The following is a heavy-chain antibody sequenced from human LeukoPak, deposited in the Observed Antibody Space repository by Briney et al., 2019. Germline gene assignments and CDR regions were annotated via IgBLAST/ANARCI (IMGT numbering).Heavy chain of an antibody. J-gene: IGHJ4*02. CDR2: IYHSGST. D-gene: IGHD5-12*01. V-gene: IGHV4-38-2*02. Sequence: SETLSLTCTVSGYSISSGYYWGWIRQPPGKGLEWIGSIYHSGSTYYNPSLKSRVTISVDTSKNQFSLKLSSVTAADTAVYYCARGGYSGYDHFDYWGQGTLVTVSS. CDR1: GYSISSGYY. CDR3: ARGGYSGYDHFDY.